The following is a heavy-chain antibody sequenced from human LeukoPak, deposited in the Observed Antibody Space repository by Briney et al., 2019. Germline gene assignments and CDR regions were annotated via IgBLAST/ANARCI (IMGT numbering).Heavy chain of an antibody. CDR2: ISPGDSDS. V-gene: IGHV5-51*01. CDR3: ARRFCSGGTCYYFDS. J-gene: IGHJ4*02. Sequence: GESLKISFKGSGYIFTNYWIAWGRQRPGKGVEWMAIISPGDSDSRYSPSFQGQVTVSADKSISTAYLQWSILKASDTAMYYCARRFCSGGTCYYFDSWGQGTLVTVSS. CDR1: GYIFTNYW. D-gene: IGHD2-15*01.